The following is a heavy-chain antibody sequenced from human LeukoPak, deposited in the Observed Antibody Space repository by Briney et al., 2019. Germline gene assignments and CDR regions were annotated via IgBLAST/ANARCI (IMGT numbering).Heavy chain of an antibody. CDR2: ISAYNGNT. CDR1: GYTFTSYG. V-gene: IGHV1-18*01. Sequence: ASVKVSCKASGYTFTSYGISRVQQAPGQGLEWMGWISAYNGNTNYAQKLQGRVTMTTDTSTSTAYMELRSLRSDDTAVYYCARDPIAAAPNQGNNWFDPWGQGTLVTVSS. J-gene: IGHJ5*02. D-gene: IGHD6-13*01. CDR3: ARDPIAAAPNQGNNWFDP.